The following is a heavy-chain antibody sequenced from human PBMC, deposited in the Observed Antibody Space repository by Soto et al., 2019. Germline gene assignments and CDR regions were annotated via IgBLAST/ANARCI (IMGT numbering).Heavy chain of an antibody. J-gene: IGHJ3*02. V-gene: IGHV1-3*01. D-gene: IGHD6-13*01. CDR2: INAGNGNT. CDR3: ARKKAAAAHDAFDI. CDR1: GYSFTIFA. Sequence: GASVDVCCASCGYSFTIFAIHCVRQAPGQRLEWMGWINAGNGNTKYSQKFQGRVTITRDTSASTAYMELSSLRSEDTAVYYCARKKAAAAHDAFDIWGQGTMVTVSS.